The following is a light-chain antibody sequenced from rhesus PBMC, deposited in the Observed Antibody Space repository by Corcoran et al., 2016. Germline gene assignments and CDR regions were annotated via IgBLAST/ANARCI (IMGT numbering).Light chain of an antibody. Sequence: AIQMTQSPSSLSASFGDTVTVTCRASQSIGSNLAWYQQKPGKVPKLLIYAASTLQSEVPSRFSGRGSGTDFTLTINSLQPEDVATYDCQKSNSAPYRFGQGTRVEIK. CDR3: QKSNSAPYR. V-gene: IGKV1-59*02. J-gene: IGKJ2*01. CDR1: QSIGSN. CDR2: AAS.